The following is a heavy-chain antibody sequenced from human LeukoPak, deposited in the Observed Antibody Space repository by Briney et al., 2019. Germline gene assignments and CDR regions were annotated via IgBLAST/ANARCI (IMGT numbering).Heavy chain of an antibody. Sequence: PGRSLRLSCAASGFHFSNYGMHGVRQAPGRGLEWVAVISADGIDKYYADSVKGRFTISRDNSKNTLYLQMSSLRAEDTAVYYCAKDKGREGDYWGQGNLVTVSS. CDR2: ISADGIDK. J-gene: IGHJ4*02. V-gene: IGHV3-30*18. CDR3: AKDKGREGDY. CDR1: GFHFSNYG.